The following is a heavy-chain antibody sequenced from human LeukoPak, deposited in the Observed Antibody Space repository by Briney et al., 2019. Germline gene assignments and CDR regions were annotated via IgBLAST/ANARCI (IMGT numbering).Heavy chain of an antibody. Sequence: GGSLRLSGAASGFTFCGDSRDWVRQGPGNGLVWGSYISSSSSTIYYAHPVKGRFTISRYKAKNSLDLRRNSRRAKDGAWYYCERAPPWYDAFDLWGQRTMVTVSS. CDR3: ERAPPWYDAFDL. D-gene: IGHD2-15*01. V-gene: IGHV3-48*01. CDR1: GFTFCGDS. CDR2: ISSSSSTI. J-gene: IGHJ3*01.